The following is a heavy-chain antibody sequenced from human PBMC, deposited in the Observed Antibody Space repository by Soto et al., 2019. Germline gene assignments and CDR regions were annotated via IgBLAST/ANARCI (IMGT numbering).Heavy chain of an antibody. CDR2: IIPIFGTA. Sequence: SVKVSCKASGGTFSSYAISWVRQAPGQGLEWMGGIIPIFGTANYAQKFQGRVTITADESTSTAYMELSSLRSEDTAVYYCARTRGKGPYSSGWSFDYWGQGTLVTVSS. V-gene: IGHV1-69*13. CDR3: ARTRGKGPYSSGWSFDY. CDR1: GGTFSSYA. J-gene: IGHJ4*02. D-gene: IGHD6-19*01.